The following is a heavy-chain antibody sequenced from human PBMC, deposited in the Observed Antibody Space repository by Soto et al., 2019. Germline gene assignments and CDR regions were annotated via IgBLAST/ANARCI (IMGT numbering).Heavy chain of an antibody. D-gene: IGHD5-18*01. Sequence: HPGGSLRLSCAASGFTFSSYSMNWVRQAPGKGLEWVSYITSSSRTIYYADSVKGRFTISRDNSRDTLYLQMGSLRPEDMAVYYCARDGRAMNDYWGQGTLVTVSS. CDR2: ITSSSRTI. V-gene: IGHV3-48*01. CDR1: GFTFSSYS. J-gene: IGHJ4*02. CDR3: ARDGRAMNDY.